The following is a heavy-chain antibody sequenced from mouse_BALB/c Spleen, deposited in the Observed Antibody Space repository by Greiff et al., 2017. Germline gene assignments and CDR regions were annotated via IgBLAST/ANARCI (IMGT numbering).Heavy chain of an antibody. Sequence: VMLVESGPELVRPGVSVKISCKGSSYTFTDYAMHWVKQSHAKSLEWIGVISTYYGNTNYNQKFKGKATMTVDKSSSTAYMELARLTSEDSAVYYCARRGDDYDGHYAMDYWGQGTSVTVSS. CDR1: SYTFTDYA. J-gene: IGHJ4*01. D-gene: IGHD2-4*01. CDR3: ARRGDDYDGHYAMDY. CDR2: ISTYYGNT. V-gene: IGHV1-67*01.